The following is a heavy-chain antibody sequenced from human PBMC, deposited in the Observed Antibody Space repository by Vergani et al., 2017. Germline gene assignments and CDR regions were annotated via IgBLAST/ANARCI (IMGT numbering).Heavy chain of an antibody. CDR3: AKEYGVGPGLWSGYFSRLYYGMDV. J-gene: IGHJ6*02. D-gene: IGHD3-3*01. Sequence: EVQLVESGGGVVQPGGSLRLSCAASGFTFDDYAMHWVRQAPGQGLEWVSLISGDGGSTYYADSVKDRFTISRDNSKNSLYLQMNSLRTEDTALYYCAKEYGVGPGLWSGYFSRLYYGMDVWGQGTTVTVSS. CDR1: GFTFDDYA. V-gene: IGHV3-43*02. CDR2: ISGDGGST.